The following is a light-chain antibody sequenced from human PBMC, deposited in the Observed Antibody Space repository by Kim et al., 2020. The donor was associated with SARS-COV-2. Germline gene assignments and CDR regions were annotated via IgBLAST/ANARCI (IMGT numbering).Light chain of an antibody. CDR1: SLRRYY. CDR2: GKN. J-gene: IGLJ2*01. Sequence: SSELTQDPAVSVALGQTVRITCQGDSLRRYYASWYQQKPGQAPVLVIYGKNNRPSGIPDRFSGSSSGNTASLTITGAQAADEAEYSCHSPDSRDHQLVFG. V-gene: IGLV3-19*01. CDR3: HSPDSRDHQLV.